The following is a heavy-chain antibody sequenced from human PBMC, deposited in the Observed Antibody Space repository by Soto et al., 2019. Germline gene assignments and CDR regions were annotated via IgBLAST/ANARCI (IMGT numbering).Heavy chain of an antibody. CDR1: GYTFTGYY. Sequence: ASVKVSCKASGYTFTGYYMHWARQAPGQGLEWMGWINPNSGGTNYAQKFQGWVTMTRDTSISTAYMELSRLRSDDTAVYYCARGNSSGWYISGFGYWGQGTLVTVSS. CDR3: ARGNSSGWYISGFGY. D-gene: IGHD6-19*01. CDR2: INPNSGGT. J-gene: IGHJ4*02. V-gene: IGHV1-2*04.